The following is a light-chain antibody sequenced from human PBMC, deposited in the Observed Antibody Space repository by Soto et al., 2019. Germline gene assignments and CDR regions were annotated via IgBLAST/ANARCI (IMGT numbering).Light chain of an antibody. CDR2: EAS. J-gene: IGKJ5*01. CDR3: QQYNNWPS. Sequence: EIVLTQSPATLSLSPGERATLSCRASQSIDRYLAWYQQKPGQAPRLLIYEASNRATGIPPRFSGSGSGTDFTLTISSLDPEDFAVYFCQQYNNWPSFGQGTRLEIK. CDR1: QSIDRY. V-gene: IGKV3-11*01.